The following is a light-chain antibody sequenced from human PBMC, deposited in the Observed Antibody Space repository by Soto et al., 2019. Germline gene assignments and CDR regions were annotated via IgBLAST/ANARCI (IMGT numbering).Light chain of an antibody. CDR2: GVS. V-gene: IGKV3-20*01. CDR1: QSVTSNF. Sequence: EIVLTQSPGTLSFSPGERATLSRRASQSVTSNFLAWYQQKPGQAPRVVIYGVSIRATGIPDRFSGSGSGTDFTLTISRLEPEDLAMYYCQQYGSSPLTFGGGTKVEIK. J-gene: IGKJ4*01. CDR3: QQYGSSPLT.